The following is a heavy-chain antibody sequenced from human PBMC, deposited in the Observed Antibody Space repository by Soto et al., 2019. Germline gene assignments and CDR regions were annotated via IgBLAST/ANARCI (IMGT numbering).Heavy chain of an antibody. J-gene: IGHJ4*02. CDR3: ARDKITGLFDY. CDR1: GGSFSGYY. V-gene: IGHV4-34*01. CDR2: INHSEST. Sequence: QVQLQQWGAGLLKPSETLSLTCAVYGGSFSGYYWTWIRQPPGTGLERIGEINHSESTNNNPSLKSRVTISVDTTKNKYSLKLTSVTAADTAVSYCARDKITGLFDYWGQGTLVTVSS. D-gene: IGHD2-8*02.